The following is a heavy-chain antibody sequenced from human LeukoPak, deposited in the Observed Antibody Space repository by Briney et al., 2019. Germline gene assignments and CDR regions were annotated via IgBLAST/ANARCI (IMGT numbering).Heavy chain of an antibody. Sequence: SETLSLTCTVSGGSISSSSYYWSWIRQPAGKGLEWIGRIYTSGSTNYNPSLKSRVTMSVDTSKNQFSLKLSSVTAADTAVYYCARGPDSSWYNNWFDPWGQGTLVTVSS. CDR3: ARGPDSSWYNNWFDP. V-gene: IGHV4-61*02. CDR1: GGSISSSSYY. CDR2: IYTSGST. D-gene: IGHD6-13*01. J-gene: IGHJ5*02.